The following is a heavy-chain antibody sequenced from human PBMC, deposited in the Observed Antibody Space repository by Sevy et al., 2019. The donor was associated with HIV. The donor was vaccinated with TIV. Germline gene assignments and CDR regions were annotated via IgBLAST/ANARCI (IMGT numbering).Heavy chain of an antibody. Sequence: GGSLRLSCTTSGFTFRIYAMSWVRQAPGKGLEWVSYISGLNNYIYYADSVRGRFTISRDNAKNSLYLQMNSLRAEDTAVYYCARGASSGWDYFDYWGQGTLVTVSS. V-gene: IGHV3-21*01. D-gene: IGHD6-19*01. CDR2: ISGLNNYI. J-gene: IGHJ4*02. CDR3: ARGASSGWDYFDY. CDR1: GFTFRIYA.